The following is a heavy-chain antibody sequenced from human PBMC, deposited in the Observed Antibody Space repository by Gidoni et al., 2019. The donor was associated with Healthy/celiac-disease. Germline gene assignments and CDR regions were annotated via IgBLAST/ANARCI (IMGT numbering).Heavy chain of an antibody. J-gene: IGHJ4*02. CDR2: ISYDGSNK. Sequence: VQLVESGGGVVQPGRSLRLSCAASGFTFSSYAMHCVRQAPGKGLEWLAFISYDGSNKYYADSVTGRFTISRDNSKNTLYLQMNSRRAEDTAVYYCARDPGYWGQGTLVTVSS. CDR1: GFTFSSYA. V-gene: IGHV3-30-3*01. CDR3: ARDPGY.